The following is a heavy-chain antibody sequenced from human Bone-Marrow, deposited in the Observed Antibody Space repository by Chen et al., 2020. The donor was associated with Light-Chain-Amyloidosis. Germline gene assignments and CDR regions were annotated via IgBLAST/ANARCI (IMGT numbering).Heavy chain of an antibody. CDR1: GFAFSSYA. Sequence: EVQLVESGGGLLQRGGSLRLSCAASGFAFSSYAMSWVRQAPGKGLEWVGRSRNKANSYTTEYAASVEGRFTVSRDHSKNSLYLQMNSLKTEDTAVYYCASPQRFSSSFGYYWGQGTLVTVSS. D-gene: IGHD6-6*01. CDR3: ASPQRFSSSFGYY. V-gene: IGHV3-72*01. CDR2: SRNKANSYTT. J-gene: IGHJ4*02.